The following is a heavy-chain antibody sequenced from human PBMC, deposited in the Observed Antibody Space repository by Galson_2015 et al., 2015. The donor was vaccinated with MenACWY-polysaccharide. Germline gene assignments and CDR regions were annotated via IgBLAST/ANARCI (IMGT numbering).Heavy chain of an antibody. Sequence: SLRLSCAASGLTFSDAWMSWVRQAPGKGLQWVGRIKSKADDGTTDYAAPVKGRFTISRDDSKNTLYLQMNSLKTEDTAVYYCATAEYQRRFFDYWGQGTLVTVSS. CDR2: IKSKADDGTT. V-gene: IGHV3-15*01. J-gene: IGHJ4*02. CDR3: ATAEYQRRFFDY. CDR1: GLTFSDAW. D-gene: IGHD2/OR15-2a*01.